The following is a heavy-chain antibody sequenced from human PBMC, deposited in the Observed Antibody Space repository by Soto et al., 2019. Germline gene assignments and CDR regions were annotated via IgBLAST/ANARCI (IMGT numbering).Heavy chain of an antibody. CDR1: GASISSRGFY. V-gene: IGHV4-31*03. CDR3: ASQSTVTGNYYFDS. Sequence: QVQLQESGPGLVKPSQTLSLTCPVSGASISSRGFYWTWIRQLPGKGLEWIGYISYSGSTNYSPSLKSRLNISIEPSDNHFSLKLTSVTAADTAVYYCASQSTVTGNYYFDSWGQGTLVTVAT. CDR2: ISYSGST. D-gene: IGHD4-17*01. J-gene: IGHJ4*02.